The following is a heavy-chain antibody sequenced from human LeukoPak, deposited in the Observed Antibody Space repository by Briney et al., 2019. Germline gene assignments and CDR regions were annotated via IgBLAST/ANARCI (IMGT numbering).Heavy chain of an antibody. J-gene: IGHJ4*02. CDR2: INSDGSST. D-gene: IGHD6-19*01. Sequence: GGSLRLSCAASGFTFSNYWMHWVRQAPGKGLVWVSRINSDGSSTSYADSVKGRFTISRDNAKNTLYLQMNSLRAEDTAVYYCARAQSSGWYIYFDYWGQGTLVTVSS. CDR3: ARAQSSGWYIYFDY. CDR1: GFTFSNYW. V-gene: IGHV3-74*01.